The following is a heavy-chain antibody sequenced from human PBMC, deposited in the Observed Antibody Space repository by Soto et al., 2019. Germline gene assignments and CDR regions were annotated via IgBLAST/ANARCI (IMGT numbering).Heavy chain of an antibody. CDR1: GFTFSSYA. D-gene: IGHD2-15*01. Sequence: GGSLRLSCAASGFTFSSYAMHWVRQAPGKGLEWVAVISYDGSNKYYADSVKGRFTISRDNSKNTLYLQMNSLRAEDTAVYYCARLWTAATFLTHDAFDIWGQGTMVTVSS. CDR2: ISYDGSNK. CDR3: ARLWTAATFLTHDAFDI. J-gene: IGHJ3*02. V-gene: IGHV3-30-3*01.